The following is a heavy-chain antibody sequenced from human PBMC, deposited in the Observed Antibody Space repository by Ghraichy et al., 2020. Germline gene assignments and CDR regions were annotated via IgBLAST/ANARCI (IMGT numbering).Heavy chain of an antibody. D-gene: IGHD3-22*01. CDR2: IYYSGST. J-gene: IGHJ6*02. CDR1: GGSISSYY. CDR3: AITNPGYYYDSSGYYYPYYYGMDV. V-gene: IGHV4-59*01. Sequence: SETLSLTCTVSGGSISSYYWSWIRQPPGKGLEWIGYIYYSGSTNYNPSLKSRVTISVDTSKNQFSLKLSSVTAADTAVYYCAITNPGYYYDSSGYYYPYYYGMDVWGQGTTVTVSS.